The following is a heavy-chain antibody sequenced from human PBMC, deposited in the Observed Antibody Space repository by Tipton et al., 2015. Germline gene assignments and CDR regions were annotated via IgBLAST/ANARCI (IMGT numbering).Heavy chain of an antibody. V-gene: IGHV4-59*01. CDR2: ISYSGST. Sequence: TLSLTCSVSSDSISKYYWSWIRQPPGKGLEWIGYISYSGSTHYNPSFKSRVAISVDTSKNQFSLTLNSVTAADTAVYYCARDFERFYDFWSGYYLPWGQGTLVTVSS. J-gene: IGHJ5*02. CDR1: SDSISKYY. D-gene: IGHD3-3*01. CDR3: ARDFERFYDFWSGYYLP.